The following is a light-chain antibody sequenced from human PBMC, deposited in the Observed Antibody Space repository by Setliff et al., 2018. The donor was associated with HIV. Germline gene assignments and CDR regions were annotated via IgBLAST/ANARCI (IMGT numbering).Light chain of an antibody. V-gene: IGLV2-14*01. Sequence: QSVLTQPTSVSGSPGQSITISCTGTSSDVGGYNYVSWYQHRPGKAPKVVIYEVSNRPSGVSNRFSGSKSGNTASLTISGLQAEEEADYYCSSYTSCGTPVFGGGTKVTVL. CDR3: SSYTSCGTPV. J-gene: IGLJ3*02. CDR2: EVS. CDR1: SSDVGGYNY.